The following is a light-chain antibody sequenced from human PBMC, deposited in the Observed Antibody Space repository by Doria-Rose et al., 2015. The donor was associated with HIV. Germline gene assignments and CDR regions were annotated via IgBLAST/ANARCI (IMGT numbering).Light chain of an antibody. V-gene: IGKV3-20*01. Sequence: EIVMTQSPGTLSLSPGERATLSCRASQSFSSTYLAWYQQKPCQAPSLLIYDGSTRATGIPDRFSASGSGTDFTLTINRLEPEDFALYYCHQYGTSWTFGQGTKVEI. J-gene: IGKJ1*01. CDR1: QSFSSTY. CDR2: DGS. CDR3: HQYGTSWT.